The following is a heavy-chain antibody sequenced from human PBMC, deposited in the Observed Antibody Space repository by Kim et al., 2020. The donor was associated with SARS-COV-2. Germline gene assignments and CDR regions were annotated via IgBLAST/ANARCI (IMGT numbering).Heavy chain of an antibody. CDR3: AREKYDILTSYYGFDP. J-gene: IGHJ5*02. CDR1: GGSISSYY. Sequence: SETLSLTCTVSGGSISSYYWSWIRQPPGKGLEWIGYIYYSGSTKYNPSLKSRVTISVDTSKNQFSLKLSSVTAADTAVYYCAREKYDILTSYYGFDPWGQGTLVTVSS. V-gene: IGHV4-59*01. D-gene: IGHD3-9*01. CDR2: IYYSGST.